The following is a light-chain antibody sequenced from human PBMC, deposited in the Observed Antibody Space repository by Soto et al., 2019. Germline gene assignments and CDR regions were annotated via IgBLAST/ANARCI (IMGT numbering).Light chain of an antibody. CDR1: ESFSTD. Sequence: EIVMTQSPATLSGSPGERVTLSCRSSESFSTDLAWYQQKPGQAPRLLIYDASNKATGIPARFSGSGSATHVTLTLSSLQSGDFAAYYCQSYIDWAFTLGRGTKLEIK. CDR3: QSYIDWAFT. CDR2: DAS. V-gene: IGKV3-15*01. J-gene: IGKJ2*01.